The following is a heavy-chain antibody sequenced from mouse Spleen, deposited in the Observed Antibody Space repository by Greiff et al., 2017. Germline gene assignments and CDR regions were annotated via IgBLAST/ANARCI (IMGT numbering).Heavy chain of an antibody. CDR2: INYDGSST. Sequence: EVKLMESEGGLVQPGSSMKLSCTASGFTFSDYYMAWVRQVPEKGLEWVANINYDGSSTYYLDSLKSRFIISRDNAKNILYLQMSSLKSEDTATYYCARGQLEFAYWGQGTLVTVSA. V-gene: IGHV5-16*01. J-gene: IGHJ3*01. CDR3: ARGQLEFAY. CDR1: GFTFSDYY. D-gene: IGHD4-1*02.